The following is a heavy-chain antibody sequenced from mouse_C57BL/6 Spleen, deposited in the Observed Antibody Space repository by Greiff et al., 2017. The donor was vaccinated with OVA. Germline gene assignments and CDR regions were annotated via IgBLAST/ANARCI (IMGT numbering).Heavy chain of an antibody. J-gene: IGHJ2*01. D-gene: IGHD1-1*01. CDR2: INPSSGYT. CDR1: GYTFTSYT. Sequence: QVQLKQSGAELARPGASVKMSCKASGYTFTSYTMPWVKQRPGQGLEWIGYINPSSGYTKYNQKFKDKATLTADTSSSTAYMQLSSLTSDESAVYYCARSCYYEDYWGQGTTLTVSS. CDR3: ARSCYYEDY. V-gene: IGHV1-4*01.